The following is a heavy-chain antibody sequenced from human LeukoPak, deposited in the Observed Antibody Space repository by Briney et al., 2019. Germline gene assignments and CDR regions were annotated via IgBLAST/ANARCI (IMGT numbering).Heavy chain of an antibody. CDR1: GDSFTTYW. J-gene: IGHJ4*02. CDR3: ALVAVAATYDY. V-gene: IGHV5-10-1*01. CDR2: IDPSDSDT. D-gene: IGHD2-15*01. Sequence: GESLKISCKGSGDSFTTYWIGWVRQMPGKGLEWMGRIDPSDSDTNYSPSFQGHVTISADKSKSTAFLQWSSLEASDTAMYYCALVAVAATYDYWGQGTLVTVSS.